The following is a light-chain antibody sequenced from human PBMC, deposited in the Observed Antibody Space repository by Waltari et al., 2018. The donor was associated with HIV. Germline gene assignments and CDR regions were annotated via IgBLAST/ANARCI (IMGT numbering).Light chain of an antibody. J-gene: IGLJ2*01. CDR1: RSNIGAGYD. Sequence: QSVLTQPPSVSGAPGQRVTISCTGTRSNIGAGYDVQWYQQLPGTAPKLLIYCNTNRPSGVPDRCAGSKSGTSASLDITGLQAEDEADYYCQSYDSSLSGSKIFGGGTKLTVL. V-gene: IGLV1-40*01. CDR2: CNT. CDR3: QSYDSSLSGSKI.